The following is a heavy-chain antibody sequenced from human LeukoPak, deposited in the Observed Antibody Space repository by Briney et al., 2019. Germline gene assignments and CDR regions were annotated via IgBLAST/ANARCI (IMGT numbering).Heavy chain of an antibody. CDR2: INPNSGGT. Sequence: GASVKVSCKASGYTFTGYYMHWVRQAPGQGLEWMGWINPNSGGTNYAQKFQGRVTMTRDTSISTAYMELSRLRSDDTAVYYCAREFSGYDFGYYYMDVWGKGTTVTVSS. D-gene: IGHD5-12*01. CDR3: AREFSGYDFGYYYMDV. J-gene: IGHJ6*03. V-gene: IGHV1-2*02. CDR1: GYTFTGYY.